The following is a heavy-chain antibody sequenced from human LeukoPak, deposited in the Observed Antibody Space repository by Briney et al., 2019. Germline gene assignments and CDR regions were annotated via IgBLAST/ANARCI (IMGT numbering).Heavy chain of an antibody. CDR2: ISGSGGST. CDR1: GFSFSSYA. Sequence: TGGSLRLSCAASGFSFSSYAMSWVRQAPGKGLEWVSAISGSGGSTYYADSVKGRFTISRDNSKNTLYLQMNSLRAEDTAVYYCAKLWELLLEFNYFDYWGQRTLVTVSS. V-gene: IGHV3-23*01. J-gene: IGHJ4*02. D-gene: IGHD1-26*01. CDR3: AKLWELLLEFNYFDY.